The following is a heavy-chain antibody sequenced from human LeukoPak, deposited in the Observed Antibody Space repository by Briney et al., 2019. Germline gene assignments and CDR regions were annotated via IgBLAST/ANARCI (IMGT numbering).Heavy chain of an antibody. V-gene: IGHV4-30-2*01. D-gene: IGHD2-15*01. CDR3: ARTEIHCSGGSCYPDAFDI. CDR1: GFSISSGGYA. Sequence: SQTLSLTCAGSGFSISSGGYAWRWIRQPPGKGLGWIGYIYHSGSTYYNPSLKSRVTISVDRSQNQLSLKLSSVTAADTAVYYCARTEIHCSGGSCYPDAFDIWGQGTMVTVSS. CDR2: IYHSGST. J-gene: IGHJ3*02.